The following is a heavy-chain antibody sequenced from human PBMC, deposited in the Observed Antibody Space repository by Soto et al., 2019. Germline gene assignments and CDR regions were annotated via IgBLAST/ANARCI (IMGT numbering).Heavy chain of an antibody. Sequence: EDQRHSWSASGFTFGSYAMSWVRQAPGKGLEWVSAISGSGGSTYYADSVKGRFTISRDNSKNTLYLQMSSLRAEDTAVYYCPRDRLYCDYRYYYYPMDVWGQRTTVTVSS. J-gene: IGHJ6*02. CDR3: PRDRLYCDYRYYYYPMDV. CDR1: GFTFGSYA. D-gene: IGHD4-17*01. CDR2: ISGSGGST. V-gene: IGHV3-23*01.